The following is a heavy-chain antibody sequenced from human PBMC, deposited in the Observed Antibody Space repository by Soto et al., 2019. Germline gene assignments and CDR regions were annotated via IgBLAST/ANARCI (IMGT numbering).Heavy chain of an antibody. CDR3: ARREPVVGGAPLFRRRSSNDGFDI. J-gene: IGHJ3*02. D-gene: IGHD3-10*01. CDR2: INHSGST. Sequence: SETLSLTXAVYGGSFSGYYWSWIRQPPGKGLQWIGEINHSGSTKYNPSLKSRVTISVDTSKNQFPLKLSSVTAADAAVYYCARREPVVGGAPLFRRRSSNDGFDIWGQGTMVTVSS. V-gene: IGHV4-34*01. CDR1: GGSFSGYY.